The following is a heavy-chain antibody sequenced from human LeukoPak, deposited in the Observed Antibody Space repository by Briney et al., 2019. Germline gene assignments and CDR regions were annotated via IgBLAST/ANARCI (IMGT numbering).Heavy chain of an antibody. Sequence: PGGSLRLSCAASGFTFSSYSMNWVRQAPGKGLEWVSYISSSSSTIYYADSVKGRFTISRDNAKNSLYLQIDGLRAEDTAVYHCARKLYYYDTSPAGWFDPWGQGTLVTVSS. CDR3: ARKLYYYDTSPAGWFDP. V-gene: IGHV3-48*04. CDR2: ISSSSSTI. CDR1: GFTFSSYS. D-gene: IGHD3-22*01. J-gene: IGHJ5*02.